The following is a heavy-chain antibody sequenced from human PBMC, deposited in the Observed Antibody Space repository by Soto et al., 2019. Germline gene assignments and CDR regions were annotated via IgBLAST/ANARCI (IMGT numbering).Heavy chain of an antibody. J-gene: IGHJ6*02. D-gene: IGHD4-17*01. Sequence: SETLSLTCTVSGGSISRSSYYWGWIRQPPGKGLEWIGYIYYSGSTNYNPSLKSRVTISVDTSKNQFSLKLSSVTAADTAVYYCARVDDYGDYDYYYGMDVWGQGTTVTVS. CDR1: GGSISRSSYY. CDR3: ARVDDYGDYDYYYGMDV. CDR2: IYYSGST. V-gene: IGHV4-61*05.